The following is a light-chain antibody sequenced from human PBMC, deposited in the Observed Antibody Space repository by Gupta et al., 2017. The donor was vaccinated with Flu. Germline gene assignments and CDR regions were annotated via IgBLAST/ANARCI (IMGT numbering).Light chain of an antibody. J-gene: IGKJ1*01. CDR3: QQYGSSPI. CDR2: GTY. V-gene: IGKV3-20*01. Sequence: EIVLTRSPGTLSASPGERVTLSCRASQSVNSNYLAWYQHKPGQAPRLLMYGTYRRSIGIPERFSGSGSETDFTLTISRLEPDDFAVYYCQQYGSSPIFGQGTKVEIK. CDR1: QSVNSNY.